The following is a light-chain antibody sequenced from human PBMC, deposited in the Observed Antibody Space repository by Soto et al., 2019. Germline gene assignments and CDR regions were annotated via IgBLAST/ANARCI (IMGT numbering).Light chain of an antibody. V-gene: IGKV3-15*01. CDR3: QQDVTWPQTFN. CDR2: GAS. J-gene: IGKJ2*01. CDR1: QSVSSN. Sequence: EIVMTQSPATLSVSPGERVTLSCRASQSVSSNLAWYQQKRGQAPRLLIYGASTRATVIPARFSGSGYGTEFTLAISSLQSEDFAVYYCQQDVTWPQTFNFGQGTKLEIK.